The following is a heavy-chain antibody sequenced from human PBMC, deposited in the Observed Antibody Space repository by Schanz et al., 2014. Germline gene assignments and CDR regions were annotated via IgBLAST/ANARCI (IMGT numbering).Heavy chain of an antibody. CDR3: ARPIYDLWSGSFDY. D-gene: IGHD3-3*01. CDR2: ISYDGNNQ. J-gene: IGHJ4*02. Sequence: VQLAESGGGLIQPGGSLRLSCAVSGFSVSNTYMHWVRQAPGKGLEWVAFISYDGNNQYYADSVKGRFTISRDNSKNTLYLQMNSLRAEDTAVYYCARPIYDLWSGSFDYWGQGTLVTVSS. CDR1: GFSVSNTY. V-gene: IGHV3-30*03.